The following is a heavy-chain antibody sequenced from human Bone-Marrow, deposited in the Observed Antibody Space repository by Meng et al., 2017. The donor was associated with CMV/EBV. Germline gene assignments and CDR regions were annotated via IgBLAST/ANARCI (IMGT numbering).Heavy chain of an antibody. CDR3: ARDFTGFEY. CDR2: ISSSGSTI. D-gene: IGHD3-16*01. CDR1: GFTFTNYW. V-gene: IGHV3-48*04. Sequence: GESLKISCVASGFTFTNYWMVWVRQAPGKGLEWVSYISSSGSTIYYADSVKGRFTISRDNAKNSLYLQMNSLRAEDTAVYYCARDFTGFEYWGQGTLVTVSS. J-gene: IGHJ4*02.